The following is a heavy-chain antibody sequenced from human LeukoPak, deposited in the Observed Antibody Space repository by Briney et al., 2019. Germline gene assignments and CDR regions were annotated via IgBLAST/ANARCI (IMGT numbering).Heavy chain of an antibody. D-gene: IGHD4-17*01. J-gene: IGHJ4*02. Sequence: GGSLRLSCAASGFTFNDYAVSWVRQSPGKGLEWVSGINWNGGTIGYADSVKGRFTISRDNAKNSLYLQMRSLRAEDTALYYCARDGGSYGDYKQPDYWGQGTLVTVSS. V-gene: IGHV3-20*04. CDR1: GFTFNDYA. CDR3: ARDGGSYGDYKQPDY. CDR2: INWNGGTI.